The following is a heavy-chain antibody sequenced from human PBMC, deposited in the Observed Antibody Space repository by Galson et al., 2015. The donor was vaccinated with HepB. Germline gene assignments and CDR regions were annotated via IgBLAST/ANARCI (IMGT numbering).Heavy chain of an antibody. J-gene: IGHJ4*02. Sequence: SLRLSCAASGFTFSPFGMTWVRQAPGKGLGWVSVIGRDLNYIHYADSVKGRFITSRDNAKNTVYLQMNSLRVEDSGVYYCARDASEWSRDYWGQGTLVTVSS. CDR3: ARDASEWSRDY. D-gene: IGHD3-3*01. V-gene: IGHV3-21*03. CDR2: IGRDLNYI. CDR1: GFTFSPFG.